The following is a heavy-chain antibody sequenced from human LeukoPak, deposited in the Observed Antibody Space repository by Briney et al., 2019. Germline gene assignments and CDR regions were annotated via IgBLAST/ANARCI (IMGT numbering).Heavy chain of an antibody. D-gene: IGHD1-26*01. Sequence: PGGSLRLSCAASGFTFSSYTMHWIRQAPGKGLEWVSAISGSGGSTYYADSVKGRFTISRDNSKNTLYLQMNSLRAEDTAVYYCAKAPRNTIVTSDYWGQGTLVTVSS. CDR3: AKAPRNTIVTSDY. CDR2: ISGSGGST. CDR1: GFTFSSYT. V-gene: IGHV3-23*01. J-gene: IGHJ4*02.